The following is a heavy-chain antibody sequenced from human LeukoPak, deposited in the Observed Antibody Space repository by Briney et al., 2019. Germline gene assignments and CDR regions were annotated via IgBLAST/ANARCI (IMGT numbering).Heavy chain of an antibody. D-gene: IGHD3-10*01. CDR3: ARVRGSGKYYYYYMDV. V-gene: IGHV4-59*01. CDR2: IYYSGTT. CDR1: GASIRSYY. Sequence: SETLSLTCTVSGASIRSYYWSWIRQPPGKGLEWIGYIYYSGTTNYNPSLKSRVTISVVTSKNQFSLKLSSVTAADTAVYYCARVRGSGKYYYYYMDVWGKGTTVTISS. J-gene: IGHJ6*03.